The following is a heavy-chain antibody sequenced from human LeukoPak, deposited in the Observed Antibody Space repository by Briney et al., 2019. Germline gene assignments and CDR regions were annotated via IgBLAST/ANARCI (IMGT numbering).Heavy chain of an antibody. V-gene: IGHV3-33*06. CDR2: IWYDESNS. Sequence: PGGSLRLSCAASGFTFSRYGMHWVRQAPGKGLEWLAVIWYDESNSFYADSVKGRFTISRDNSKKTLYLQLNRLRAEDTAVYFCAKSLLELEAYEYYMDVWGKGTPVTVSS. D-gene: IGHD1-26*01. CDR3: AKSLLELEAYEYYMDV. J-gene: IGHJ6*03. CDR1: GFTFSRYG.